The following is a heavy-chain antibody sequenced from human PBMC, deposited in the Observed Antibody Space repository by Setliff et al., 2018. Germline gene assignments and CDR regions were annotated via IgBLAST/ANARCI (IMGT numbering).Heavy chain of an antibody. J-gene: IGHJ6*02. CDR1: GGTFSSYA. CDR3: AREDGTYYNFWSGYSTTPYYGMDV. CDR2: IIPIFGTA. Sequence: SVKVSCKASGGTFSSYAISWVRQAPGQGLEWMGGIIPIFGTANYAQKFQGRVTITADESTSTAYMELSSLRSEDTAVYYCAREDGTYYNFWSGYSTTPYYGMDVWGQGTTGTVSS. D-gene: IGHD3-3*01. V-gene: IGHV1-69*13.